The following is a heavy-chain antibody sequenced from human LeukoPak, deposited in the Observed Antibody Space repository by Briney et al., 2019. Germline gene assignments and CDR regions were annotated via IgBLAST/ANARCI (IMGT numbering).Heavy chain of an antibody. CDR1: GFTFSSYS. Sequence: GGSLRLSCAASGFTFSSYSMSWVRQAPGKGLEWVSYISSSSSTIYYADSVEGRFTISRDNAKNSLYLQMNNLRAEDTAVYYCAREKEEYYYDSSGFPDIWGQGTMVTVSS. J-gene: IGHJ3*02. CDR3: AREKEEYYYDSSGFPDI. CDR2: ISSSSSTI. V-gene: IGHV3-48*01. D-gene: IGHD3-22*01.